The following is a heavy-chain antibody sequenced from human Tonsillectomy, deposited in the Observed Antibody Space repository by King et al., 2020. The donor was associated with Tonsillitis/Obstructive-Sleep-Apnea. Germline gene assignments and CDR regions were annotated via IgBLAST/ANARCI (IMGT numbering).Heavy chain of an antibody. V-gene: IGHV5-51*03. CDR2: IYPGDSDT. Sequence: VQLVESGAEVKKPGESLKISCKGSGYRFTSYWIGWVRQMPGKGLEWMGIIYPGDSDTRYSPSFQGQVTISADKSISTAYLQWSSLKASDPAIYYCVRRCYGSVQWRNADFFGPWGQGTLVSVSS. CDR3: VRRCYGSVQWRNADFFGP. CDR1: GYRFTSYW. J-gene: IGHJ5*02. D-gene: IGHD3-10*01.